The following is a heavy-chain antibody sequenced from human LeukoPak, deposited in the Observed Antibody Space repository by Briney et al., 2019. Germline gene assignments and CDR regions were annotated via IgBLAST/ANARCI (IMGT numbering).Heavy chain of an antibody. Sequence: SETLSLTCTVSGGSIRSSSYYWGCIRQPPGMGLEWIGSIHYNGSTCYNPSLESRVIMSVDTSKNQFSLKLTSVTAADTAMYYCARDRGVPRPYYFDQWGQGTLVTVSS. CDR1: GGSIRSSSYY. CDR2: IHYNGST. V-gene: IGHV4-39*07. CDR3: ARDRGVPRPYYFDQ. D-gene: IGHD3-10*01. J-gene: IGHJ4*02.